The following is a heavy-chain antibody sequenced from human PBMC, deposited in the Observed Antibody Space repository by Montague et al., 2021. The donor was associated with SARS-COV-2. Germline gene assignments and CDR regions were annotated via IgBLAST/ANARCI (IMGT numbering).Heavy chain of an antibody. Sequence: SETLSLTCAVSGVSIGSNNWWSWVRQPPGKGLEWIGEIYHSGSTNYNPSLKSRVTISVDKSKNQFSLKMSSVTAADTAVFYCARGLGCSGGRCYGDWPDPWGQGTLVTVSS. D-gene: IGHD2-15*01. CDR2: IYHSGST. CDR1: GVSIGSNNW. CDR3: ARGLGCSGGRCYGDWPDP. V-gene: IGHV4-4*02. J-gene: IGHJ5*02.